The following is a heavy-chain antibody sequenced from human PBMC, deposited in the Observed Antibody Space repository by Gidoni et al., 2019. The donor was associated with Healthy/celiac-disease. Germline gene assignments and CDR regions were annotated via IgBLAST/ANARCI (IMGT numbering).Heavy chain of an antibody. Sequence: EVQLLESGGGLVQPGGSLRLPCAASGFTFSSYAMSWVRQAPGKGLGWVSAMSGSGGSTYYADSVKGRFTISRDNSKNTLYLQMNSLRAEDTAVYYCALARTFEIELWQSYYYGMDVWGQGTTVTVSS. D-gene: IGHD5-18*01. V-gene: IGHV3-23*01. CDR2: MSGSGGST. CDR3: ALARTFEIELWQSYYYGMDV. CDR1: GFTFSSYA. J-gene: IGHJ6*02.